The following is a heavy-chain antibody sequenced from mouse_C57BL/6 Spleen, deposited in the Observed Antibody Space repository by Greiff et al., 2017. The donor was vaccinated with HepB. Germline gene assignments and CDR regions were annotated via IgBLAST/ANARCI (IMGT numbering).Heavy chain of an antibody. V-gene: IGHV3-6*01. CDR3: ARDQPFDY. D-gene: IGHD6-1*01. Sequence: DVKLQESGPGLVKPSQSLSLTCSVTGYSITSGYYWNWIRQFPGNKLEWMGYISYDGSNNYNPSLKNRISITRDTSNNQFFLKLNSVTTEDTATYYCARDQPFDYWGQGTTLTVSS. CDR1: GYSITSGYY. CDR2: ISYDGSN. J-gene: IGHJ2*01.